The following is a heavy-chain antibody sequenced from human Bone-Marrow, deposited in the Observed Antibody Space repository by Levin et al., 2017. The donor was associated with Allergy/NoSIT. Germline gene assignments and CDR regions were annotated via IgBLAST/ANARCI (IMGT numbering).Heavy chain of an antibody. Sequence: ASVKVSCAASGFTFSSYAMSWVRQAPGKGLEWVSAISGSGGSTYYADSVKGRFTISRDNSKNTLYLQMNSLRAEDTAVYYCAKGGANCTNGVCHQYYFDYWGQGTLVTVSS. CDR1: GFTFSSYA. D-gene: IGHD2-8*01. CDR3: AKGGANCTNGVCHQYYFDY. V-gene: IGHV3-23*01. CDR2: ISGSGGST. J-gene: IGHJ4*02.